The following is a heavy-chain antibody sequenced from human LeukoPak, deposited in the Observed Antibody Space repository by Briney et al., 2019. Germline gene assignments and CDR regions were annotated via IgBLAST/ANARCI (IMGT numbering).Heavy chain of an antibody. Sequence: ASVKVSCKASGYTFTSYDINWVRQATGQGLEWMGWMNPNSGNTGYAQKFQGRVTMTRSTSISTAYMELSSLRSEDTAVYYCGRDYHLGGIDVWGQGTTVTVSS. V-gene: IGHV1-8*01. J-gene: IGHJ6*02. D-gene: IGHD3-3*01. CDR2: MNPNSGNT. CDR3: GRDYHLGGIDV. CDR1: GYTFTSYD.